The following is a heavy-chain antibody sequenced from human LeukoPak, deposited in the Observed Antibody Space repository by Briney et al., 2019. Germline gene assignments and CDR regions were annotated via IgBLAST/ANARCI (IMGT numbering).Heavy chain of an antibody. V-gene: IGHV4-59*01. CDR2: IYYSGST. CDR1: GGSINSYY. D-gene: IGHD3-10*01. CDR3: ARVTLVRGVIWDTYGMDV. J-gene: IGHJ6*04. Sequence: ASETLSLTCTVSGGSINSYYWSWIRQPPGRGLEWIGYIYYSGSTNYNPSLKSRVTISVDTSKNQFSLKLSSVTAADTAVYYCARVTLVRGVIWDTYGMDVWGKGTTVTVSS.